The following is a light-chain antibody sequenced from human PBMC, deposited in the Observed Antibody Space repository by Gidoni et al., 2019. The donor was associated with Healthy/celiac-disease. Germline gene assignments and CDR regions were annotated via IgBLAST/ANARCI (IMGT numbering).Light chain of an antibody. CDR1: QSISSW. CDR2: KAY. CDR3: QQYNSYPST. Sequence: DIQMTQSPSTLSASVGDRVTITCRASQSISSWLAWYQQKPGKAPKLLIYKAYSLESGVPSRFSGSGYGTEFTLTIRSLQPDDFATYYCQQYNSYPSTFGQGTKVEIK. V-gene: IGKV1-5*03. J-gene: IGKJ1*01.